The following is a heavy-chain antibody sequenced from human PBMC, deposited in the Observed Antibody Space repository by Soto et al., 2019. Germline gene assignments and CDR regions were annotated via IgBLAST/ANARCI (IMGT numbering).Heavy chain of an antibody. CDR3: ARGYRAEYDYIWGSYRTLAYYFDY. D-gene: IGHD3-16*02. J-gene: IGHJ4*02. V-gene: IGHV4-34*01. CDR1: GGSCSGYY. Sequence: SETLSLTCAVYGGSCSGYYWSWIRQPPGKGLEWIGEINHSGSTNYNPSLKSRVTISVDTSKNQFSLKLSSVTAADTAVYYCARGYRAEYDYIWGSYRTLAYYFDYWGQGTLVTVSS. CDR2: INHSGST.